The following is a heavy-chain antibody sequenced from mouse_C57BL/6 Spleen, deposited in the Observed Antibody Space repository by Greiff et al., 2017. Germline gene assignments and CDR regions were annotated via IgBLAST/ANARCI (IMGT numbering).Heavy chain of an antibody. CDR2: ISNGGGST. CDR1: GFTFSDYY. J-gene: IGHJ1*03. V-gene: IGHV5-12*01. D-gene: IGHD1-1*01. CDR3: ARRPGVTTVVATEYFDV. Sequence: EVQLQESGGGLVQPGGSLKLSCAASGFTFSDYYMYWVRQTPEKRLEWVAYISNGGGSTYYPDTVKGRFTISRDNAKNTLYLQMSRLKSEDTAMYYCARRPGVTTVVATEYFDVWGTGTTVTVSS.